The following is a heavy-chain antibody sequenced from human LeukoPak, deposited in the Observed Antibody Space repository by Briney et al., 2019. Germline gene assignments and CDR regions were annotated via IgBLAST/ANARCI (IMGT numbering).Heavy chain of an antibody. CDR3: AKGRSWAPFFDY. D-gene: IGHD1-26*01. J-gene: IGHJ4*02. V-gene: IGHV3-23*01. Sequence: PGGSLRLSCAASGFTFSSYAMSWVRQAPGKGLEWVSAISGSGGNTYSADSVKGRFTVSRDNSKNTLYLQMNSLRAEDTAVYYCAKGRSWAPFFDYWGQGTLVTV. CDR1: GFTFSSYA. CDR2: ISGSGGNT.